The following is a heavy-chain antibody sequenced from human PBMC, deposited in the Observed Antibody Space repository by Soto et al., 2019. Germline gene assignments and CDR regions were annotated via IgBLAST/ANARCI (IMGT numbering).Heavy chain of an antibody. V-gene: IGHV1-18*01. Sequence: ASVKVSCKASGYTFTSYGISWVRQAPGQGLEWMGWISAYNGNTNYAQKLQGRVTMTTDTSTSTAHMELRSLRSDDTAVYYCARAGNYWITGTTMYYYYYGMDVWGQGTTVTVSS. CDR2: ISAYNGNT. CDR1: GYTFTSYG. CDR3: ARAGNYWITGTTMYYYYYGMDV. J-gene: IGHJ6*02. D-gene: IGHD1-7*01.